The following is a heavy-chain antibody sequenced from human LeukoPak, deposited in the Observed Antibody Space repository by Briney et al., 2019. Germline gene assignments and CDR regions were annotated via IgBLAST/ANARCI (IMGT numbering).Heavy chain of an antibody. Sequence: PGGSLRLSCAASGFTSSSYGMHWVRQAPGKGLEWVAFIRYDGSNKYYADSVKGRFTISRDNSKNTLYLQMNSLRAEDTAVYYCAKDPTAKRGSWGYFDYWGQGTLVTVSS. J-gene: IGHJ4*02. D-gene: IGHD5-18*01. CDR3: AKDPTAKRGSWGYFDY. CDR1: GFTSSSYG. V-gene: IGHV3-30*02. CDR2: IRYDGSNK.